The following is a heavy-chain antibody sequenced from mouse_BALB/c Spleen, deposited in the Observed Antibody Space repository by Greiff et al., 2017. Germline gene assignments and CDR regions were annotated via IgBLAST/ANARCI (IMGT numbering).Heavy chain of an antibody. CDR1: GFNIKDYY. V-gene: IGHV14-1*02. J-gene: IGHJ2*01. CDR3: ARGGSYFDY. CDR2: IDPENGNT. Sequence: VQLQQSGAELVRPGALVKLSCKASGFNIKDYYMHWVKQRPEQGLEWIGWIDPENGNTIYDPKFPGKASITADTSSNTAYLQLSSLTSEDTAVYYCARGGSYFDYWGQGTTLTVSS.